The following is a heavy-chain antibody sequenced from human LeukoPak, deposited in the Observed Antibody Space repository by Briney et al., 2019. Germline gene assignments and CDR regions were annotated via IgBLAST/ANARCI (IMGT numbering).Heavy chain of an antibody. V-gene: IGHV3-20*04. CDR1: GFTFDNYG. CDR3: ARIDTYYYDSSGYYSAFDI. CDR2: INWNGGST. J-gene: IGHJ3*02. Sequence: GGSLRLSCAASGFTFDNYGMSWVRQAPGKGLEWVSGINWNGGSTGYADSVKGRFTISRDNAKNSLYLQMNSLRAEDTALYYCARIDTYYYDSSGYYSAFDIWGQGTVVTVSS. D-gene: IGHD3-22*01.